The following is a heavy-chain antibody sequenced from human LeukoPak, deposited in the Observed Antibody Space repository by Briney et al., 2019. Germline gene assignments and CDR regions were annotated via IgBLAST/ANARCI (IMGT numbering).Heavy chain of an antibody. J-gene: IGHJ6*04. CDR1: GFTFSSYA. CDR2: ISYDGGNK. Sequence: PGGSLRLSCAASGFTFSSYAMHWVRQAPGKGLEWVALISYDGGNKYYADSVKARFIISRDNAKNSLYLQMNSLRAEDTAVYYCAELGITMIGGVWGKGTTVTISS. CDR3: AELGITMIGGV. D-gene: IGHD3-10*02. V-gene: IGHV3-30*04.